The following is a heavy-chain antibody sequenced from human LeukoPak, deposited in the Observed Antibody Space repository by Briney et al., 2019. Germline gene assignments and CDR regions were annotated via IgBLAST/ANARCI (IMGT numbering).Heavy chain of an antibody. CDR1: GGSFSGYY. J-gene: IGHJ5*02. Sequence: SETLSLTCAVYGGSFSGYYWSWIRQPPGKGLEWIGYVYYSGTTNYNPSLKSRVTMSVDTSKNQFSLNLNSVTAADAAVYYCASGGHYYDSRGLNFFDPWGQGILVTVSS. CDR2: VYYSGTT. V-gene: IGHV4-59*01. CDR3: ASGGHYYDSRGLNFFDP. D-gene: IGHD3-22*01.